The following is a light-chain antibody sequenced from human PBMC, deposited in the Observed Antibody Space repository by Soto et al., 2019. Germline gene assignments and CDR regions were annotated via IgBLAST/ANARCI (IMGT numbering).Light chain of an antibody. Sequence: EIVMTQSPATLSVSPGERATLSCRASQSVSSNLAWYQQKPGQAPRLLIYGASTRATGIPARFIGSGSGTEFTLTISSLQSEDFAVYSCQHYNNWPPWTFGQGTKVEIK. J-gene: IGKJ1*01. CDR3: QHYNNWPPWT. CDR1: QSVSSN. CDR2: GAS. V-gene: IGKV3-15*01.